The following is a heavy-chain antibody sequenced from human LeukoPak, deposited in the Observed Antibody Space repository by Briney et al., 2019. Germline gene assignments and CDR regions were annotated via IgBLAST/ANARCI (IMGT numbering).Heavy chain of an antibody. CDR2: ISSSSSYI. J-gene: IGHJ4*02. CDR3: ARDSSGWADKFDY. D-gene: IGHD6-19*01. CDR1: GFTFSSYS. V-gene: IGHV3-21*05. Sequence: GGSLRLSCAASGFTFSSYSMNWVRQAPGKGLEWVSYISSSSSYIYYADSVKDRFTISRDNAKNSLYLHMNSLRAEDTAVYYCARDSSGWADKFDYWGQGTLVTVSS.